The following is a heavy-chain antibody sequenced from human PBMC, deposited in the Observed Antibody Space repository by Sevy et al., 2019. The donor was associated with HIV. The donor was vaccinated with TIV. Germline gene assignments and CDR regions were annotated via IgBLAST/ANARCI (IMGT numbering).Heavy chain of an antibody. CDR3: AKDPLISLGADLFDY. CDR1: GFTFSTYG. Sequence: GGSLRLSCVASGFTFSTYGMHWVRQAPGKGLEWVTFIQFDGNNKYYADSVKGRFTISRDNAKNTLYLQMNSLRTEDTAVYYCAKDPLISLGADLFDYWGQRTLVTVSS. J-gene: IGHJ4*02. V-gene: IGHV3-30*02. CDR2: IQFDGNNK. D-gene: IGHD7-27*01.